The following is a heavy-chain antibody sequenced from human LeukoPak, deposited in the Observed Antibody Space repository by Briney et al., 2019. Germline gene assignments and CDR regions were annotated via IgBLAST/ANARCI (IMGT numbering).Heavy chain of an antibody. CDR1: GFTFSSYA. CDR2: ISGSGGST. V-gene: IGHV3-23*01. D-gene: IGHD3-3*01. J-gene: IGHJ4*02. CDR3: AKDPFLPYYDFWSGYYPREGTFDY. Sequence: GGSLRLSXAASGFTFSSYAMSWVRQAPGKGLEWVSAISGSGGSTYYADSVKGRFTISRDNSKNTLYLQMNSLRAEDTAVYYCAKDPFLPYYDFWSGYYPREGTFDYWGQGTLVTVSS.